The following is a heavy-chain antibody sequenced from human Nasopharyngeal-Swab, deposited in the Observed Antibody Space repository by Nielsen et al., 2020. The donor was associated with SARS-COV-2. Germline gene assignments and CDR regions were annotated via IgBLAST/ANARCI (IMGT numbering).Heavy chain of an antibody. CDR2: ISSSSSYI. D-gene: IGHD3-3*01. V-gene: IGHV3-21*01. CDR3: ARGGLDYDFWSAYFMDV. CDR1: GFTFNKYN. J-gene: IGHJ6*02. Sequence: GGSLRLSCAASGFTFNKYNFNWVRQAPGKGLEWVSSISSSSSYIYYADSVKGRFTISRDNAKNSFSLQMNSLRAEDTAVYYCARGGLDYDFWSAYFMDVWGQGTTVTVSS.